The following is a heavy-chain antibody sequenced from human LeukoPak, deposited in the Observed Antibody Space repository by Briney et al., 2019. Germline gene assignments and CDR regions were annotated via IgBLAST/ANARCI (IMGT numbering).Heavy chain of an antibody. Sequence: PSETLSLTCTVSGGSISSYYWSWIRQPPGKGLEWIGYMYYSGSTNYNPSLKSRVTISVDTSKNQFSLKLSSVTAADTAVYYCARGSGLAVAAPRRPHRGFDYWGQGTLVTVSS. J-gene: IGHJ4*02. D-gene: IGHD6-19*01. CDR2: MYYSGST. CDR3: ARGSGLAVAAPRRPHRGFDY. V-gene: IGHV4-59*12. CDR1: GGSISSYY.